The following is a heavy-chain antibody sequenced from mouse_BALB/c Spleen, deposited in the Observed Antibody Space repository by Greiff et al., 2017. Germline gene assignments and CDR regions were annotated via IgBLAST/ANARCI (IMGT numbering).Heavy chain of an antibody. D-gene: IGHD2-2*01. V-gene: IGHV2-9*02. J-gene: IGHJ4*01. CDR2: IWAGGST. CDR1: GFSLTSYG. CDR3: AREGLRHAMDY. Sequence: VKLQESGPGLVAPSQSLSITCTVSGFSLTSYGVHWVRQPPGKGLEWLGVIWAGGSTNYNSALMSRLSISKDNSKSQVFLKMNSLQTDDTAMYYCAREGLRHAMDYWGQGTSVTFSS.